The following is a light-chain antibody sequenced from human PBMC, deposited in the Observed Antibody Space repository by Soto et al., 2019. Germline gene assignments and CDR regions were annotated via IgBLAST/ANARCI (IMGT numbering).Light chain of an antibody. CDR3: SSYTSSSTLV. V-gene: IGLV2-14*01. CDR1: SSDIGGYNY. Sequence: QSALTQPASVSGSPGQSITISCTGTSSDIGGYNYVPWFQQHPGKAPKVMIYEVTNRPSGVSNRFSGSKSGNTASLTISGLQAEDEADYYCSSYTSSSTLVFGSGTKVTVL. J-gene: IGLJ1*01. CDR2: EVT.